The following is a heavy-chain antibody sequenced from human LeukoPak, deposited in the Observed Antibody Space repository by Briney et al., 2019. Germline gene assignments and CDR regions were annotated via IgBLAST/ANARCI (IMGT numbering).Heavy chain of an antibody. Sequence: SETLSLTCPVSGYSISSGHYWGWIRQPPGKGLEWIGSIYEGETTYYNPSLKTRLTISLDTSKNQFSLKLSSVTAADTAVYYCASNWSDFDYWGQGILVTVSS. CDR1: GYSISSGHY. CDR2: IYEGETT. J-gene: IGHJ4*02. D-gene: IGHD1-1*01. V-gene: IGHV4-38-2*01. CDR3: ASNWSDFDY.